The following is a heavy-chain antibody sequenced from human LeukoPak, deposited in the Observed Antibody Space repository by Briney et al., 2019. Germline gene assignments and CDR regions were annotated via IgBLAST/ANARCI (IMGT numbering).Heavy chain of an antibody. J-gene: IGHJ4*02. CDR2: ISGDGGST. Sequence: PGGSLRLSCAASGFTFRSYSMHWVRQAPGKGLEWVSLISGDGGSTYYADSVKGRFTISRDNSKNSLYLQMNSLRTENTALYYCAKDIGYGDFLGDWGQGTLVTVSS. V-gene: IGHV3-43*02. CDR3: AKDIGYGDFLGD. CDR1: GFTFRSYS. D-gene: IGHD4-17*01.